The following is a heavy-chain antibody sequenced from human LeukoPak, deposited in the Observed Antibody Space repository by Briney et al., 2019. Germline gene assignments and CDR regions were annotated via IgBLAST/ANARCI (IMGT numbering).Heavy chain of an antibody. CDR2: ISAYNGNT. J-gene: IGHJ6*03. CDR1: GYTFTSYG. D-gene: IGHD6-19*01. V-gene: IGHV1-18*01. Sequence: ASVKVSCKASGYTFTSYGISWVRQAPGQGLEWMGWISAYNGNTNYAQKLQGRVTMTTDTSTSTAYMELRSLRSDDTAVYYCARGTLDVAVAGTGYYYYYMDVWGKGTKVTVSS. CDR3: ARGTLDVAVAGTGYYYYYMDV.